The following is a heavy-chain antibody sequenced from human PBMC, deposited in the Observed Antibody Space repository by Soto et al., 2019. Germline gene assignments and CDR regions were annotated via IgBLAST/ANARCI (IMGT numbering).Heavy chain of an antibody. CDR1: GGSFSGYY. V-gene: IGHV4-34*01. J-gene: IGHJ6*02. D-gene: IGHD3-10*01. CDR2: INHSGST. Sequence: SETLSLTCAVYGGSFSGYYWSWIRQPPGKGLEWIGEINHSGSTNYNPSLKSRVTISVDTSKDQLSLKLSSVTAADTAVYYCARGGSGAHYYYYYGMDVWGQGTTVTVSS. CDR3: ARGGSGAHYYYYYGMDV.